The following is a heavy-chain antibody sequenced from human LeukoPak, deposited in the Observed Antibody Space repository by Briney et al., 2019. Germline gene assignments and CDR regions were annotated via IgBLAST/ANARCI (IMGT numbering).Heavy chain of an antibody. D-gene: IGHD5-24*01. CDR1: GYTFTSYD. J-gene: IGHJ4*02. CDR3: ARGVRDGYTRRTWFDY. Sequence: ASVKVSCKASGYTFTSYDINWVRQATGQGLEWMGWMNPNSGNTGYAQKFQGRVTMTRNTSISTAYMELSSLRSEDTAVYYCARGVRDGYTRRTWFDYWGQGTLVTLSS. V-gene: IGHV1-8*01. CDR2: MNPNSGNT.